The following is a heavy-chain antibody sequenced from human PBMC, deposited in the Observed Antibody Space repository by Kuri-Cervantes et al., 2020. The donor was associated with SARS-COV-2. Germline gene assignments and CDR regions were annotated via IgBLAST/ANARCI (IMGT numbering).Heavy chain of an antibody. CDR2: VHDSGSV. CDR3: TRDVRFCTGGRCSSAWFDP. V-gene: IGHV4-39*07. Sequence: ETLSLTCTVSGGSISSSSYYRGWIRQSPEKGLEWIGHVHDSGSVNYNPSLQTRLSISLDTSTNQFSLNLASLTAADTAVYYCTRDVRFCTGGRCSSAWFDPWGQGTLVTVSS. CDR1: GGSISSSSYY. J-gene: IGHJ5*02. D-gene: IGHD2-15*01.